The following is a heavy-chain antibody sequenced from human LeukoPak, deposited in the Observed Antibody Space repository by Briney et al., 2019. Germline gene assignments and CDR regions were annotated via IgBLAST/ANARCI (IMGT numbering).Heavy chain of an antibody. CDR1: GFTFDDYA. Sequence: GRSLRLSCAASGFTFDDYAMHWVRQAPGKGLEWVSGISWNSGSIGYADSVKGRFTISRDNAKNSLYLQMNSLRAEDTALYYCAKDLSIAVAGTFYYYYGMDVWGQGTTVTVSS. CDR3: AKDLSIAVAGTFYYYYGMDV. CDR2: ISWNSGSI. J-gene: IGHJ6*02. D-gene: IGHD6-19*01. V-gene: IGHV3-9*01.